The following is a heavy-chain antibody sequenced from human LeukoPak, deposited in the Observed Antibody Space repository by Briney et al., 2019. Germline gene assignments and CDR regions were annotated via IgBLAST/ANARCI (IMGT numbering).Heavy chain of an antibody. V-gene: IGHV4-59*01. CDR3: ARGDRTTAEFDY. D-gene: IGHD1-1*01. J-gene: IGHJ4*02. CDR2: IYYSGST. Sequence: SETLSLTCTVSGGSISSYYWSWIRQPPGKGLEWIGYIYYSGSTNYNPSLKSRVTISVDTSKNQFSLKLSSVTAADTAVYYCARGDRTTAEFDYWGQGTQVTVSS. CDR1: GGSISSYY.